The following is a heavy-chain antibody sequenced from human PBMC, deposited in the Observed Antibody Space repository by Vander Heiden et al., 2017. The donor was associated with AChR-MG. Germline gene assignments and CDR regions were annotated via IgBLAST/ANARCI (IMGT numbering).Heavy chain of an antibody. V-gene: IGHV3-9*01. CDR1: GFTFDDYA. Sequence: EVQLVESGGGLVQPGRSLRLSCAASGFTFDDYAMHWVRQAPGKGRGWVSGISWNSGSIGYADSVKGRFTISRDNAKNSLYLQMNSLRAEDTALYYCAKGNYYDSSGHFDYWGQGTLVTVSS. J-gene: IGHJ4*02. D-gene: IGHD3-22*01. CDR3: AKGNYYDSSGHFDY. CDR2: ISWNSGSI.